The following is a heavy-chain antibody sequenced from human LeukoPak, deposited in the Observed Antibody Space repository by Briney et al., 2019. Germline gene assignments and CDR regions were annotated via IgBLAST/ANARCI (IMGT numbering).Heavy chain of an antibody. CDR1: GGTFSSYA. D-gene: IGHD3-22*01. CDR2: IIPIFGTA. Sequence: SVKVSCKASGGTFSSYAISWVRQAPGQGLEWMGGIIPIFGTANYAQKFQGRVTITADESTSTAYMELSSLRSEDTAVYYCARALYYYDSSGYYGYWGQGTLVTVSS. CDR3: ARALYYYDSSGYYGY. J-gene: IGHJ4*02. V-gene: IGHV1-69*13.